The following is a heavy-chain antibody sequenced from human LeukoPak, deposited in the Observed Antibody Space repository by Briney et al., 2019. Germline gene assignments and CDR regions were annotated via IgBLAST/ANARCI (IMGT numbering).Heavy chain of an antibody. CDR3: ASDTVDTAVGIDY. V-gene: IGHV3-33*01. D-gene: IGHD5-18*01. J-gene: IGHJ4*02. CDR1: GFTFSSYA. CDR2: IWYDGSNR. Sequence: GRSLRLSCAASGFTFSSYAMHWVRQAPGKGLEWVAVIWYDGSNRYYADSVTGRFTISRDNSKNTLYLQMNSLRAEDTAIYHCASDTVDTAVGIDYWGQGTLVTVSS.